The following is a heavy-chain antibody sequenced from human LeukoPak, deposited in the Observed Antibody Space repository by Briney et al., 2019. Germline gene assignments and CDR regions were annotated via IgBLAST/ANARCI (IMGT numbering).Heavy chain of an antibody. J-gene: IGHJ4*02. CDR2: IYYSGST. CDR1: GGSISSYY. CDR3: ARDRSGASCYDY. D-gene: IGHD2-15*01. Sequence: SETLSLTCAVSGGSISSYYWSWIRQPPGKGLEWIGYIYYSGSTNYNPSLKSRVTISVDTSRNQFSLKLSSVTAADTAVYYCARDRSGASCYDYWGQGTLVTVSS. V-gene: IGHV4-59*01.